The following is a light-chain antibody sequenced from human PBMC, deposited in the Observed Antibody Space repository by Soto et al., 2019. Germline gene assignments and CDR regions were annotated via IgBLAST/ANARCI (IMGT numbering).Light chain of an antibody. CDR1: SSDVGLYDY. J-gene: IGLJ1*01. CDR3: SSYTSDSSCV. V-gene: IGLV2-14*01. Sequence: QSVLIQPASVSGSPGQSITISCTGTSSDVGLYDYVSWYQQRPGKAPQLMIYAVSNRPSGVSNRFSASKSGNTASLFISGLQAEDEADYYCSSYTSDSSCVFGSGTKVTVL. CDR2: AVS.